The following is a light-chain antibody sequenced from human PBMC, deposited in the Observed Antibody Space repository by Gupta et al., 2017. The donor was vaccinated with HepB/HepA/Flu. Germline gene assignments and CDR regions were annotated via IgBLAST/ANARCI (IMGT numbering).Light chain of an antibody. J-gene: IGLJ2*01. CDR2: KGN. CDR3: QSADSSGTSGV. CDR1: ALPKQY. Sequence: SYELTQPPSVSVSPGQTARITCSGDALPKQYAYWYQQKPGQAPVLVIYKGNERPSGIPERFSGSSSGTTVTWTISGVQAEDEADDDCQSADSSGTSGVFGGGTKLTVL. V-gene: IGLV3-25*03.